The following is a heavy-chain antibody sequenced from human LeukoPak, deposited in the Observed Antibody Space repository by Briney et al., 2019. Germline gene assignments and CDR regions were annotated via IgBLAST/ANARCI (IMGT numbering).Heavy chain of an antibody. V-gene: IGHV3-48*01. J-gene: IGHJ4*02. CDR1: GFTFSSYS. CDR3: ARGRGWTRYYFDY. Sequence: GGSLRLSCAASGFTFSSYSMNWVRQAPGKGLEWVSYISSSSSTIYYADSVKGRFTISRDNAKNSLYLQMNSLRAEDTAAYYCARGRGWTRYYFDYWGQGTLVTVSS. D-gene: IGHD3/OR15-3a*01. CDR2: ISSSSSTI.